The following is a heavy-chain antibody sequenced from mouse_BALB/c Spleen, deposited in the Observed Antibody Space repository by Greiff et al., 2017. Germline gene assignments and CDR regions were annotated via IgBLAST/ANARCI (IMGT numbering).Heavy chain of an antibody. J-gene: IGHJ3*01. CDR3: VREGGNSLAY. D-gene: IGHD2-1*01. CDR2: IRSKSNNYAT. V-gene: IGHV10-3*03. Sequence: EVQLVESGGGLVQPKGSLKLSCAASGFTFNTYAMHWVCQAPGKGLEWVARIRSKSNNYATYYADSVKDRFTISRDDSQSMLYLQMNNLKTEDTAMYYCVREGGNSLAYWGQGTLVTVSA. CDR1: GFTFNTYA.